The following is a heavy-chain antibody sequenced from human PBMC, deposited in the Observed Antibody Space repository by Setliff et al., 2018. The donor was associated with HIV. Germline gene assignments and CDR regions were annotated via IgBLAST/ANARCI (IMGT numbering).Heavy chain of an antibody. CDR2: IHPNTGST. D-gene: IGHD1-26*01. CDR3: AKQGYSDSLYAFDV. Sequence: ASVKVSCKTSGYTFTAYYIYWVRQAPGHGLELMGRIHPNTGSTNYRQEFQGRVTITRDTSMSTVYMALTGLTSDDTAVYYCAKQGYSDSLYAFDVWGHGTMVTVSS. CDR1: GYTFTAYY. J-gene: IGHJ3*01. V-gene: IGHV1-2*06.